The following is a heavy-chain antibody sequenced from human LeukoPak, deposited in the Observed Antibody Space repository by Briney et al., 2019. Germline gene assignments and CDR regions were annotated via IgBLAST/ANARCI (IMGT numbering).Heavy chain of an antibody. CDR1: GGSISSGDYY. CDR3: AGTPIVVVPAAIPGWFDP. Sequence: SETLSLTCTVSGGSISSGDYYWSWIRQPPGKGLEWFGYIYYSGSTYYNPSLKSRVTISVDTSKNQFSLKLSSATAADTAVYYCAGTPIVVVPAAIPGWFDPWGQGTLVTVSS. D-gene: IGHD2-2*01. CDR2: IYYSGST. J-gene: IGHJ5*02. V-gene: IGHV4-30-4*01.